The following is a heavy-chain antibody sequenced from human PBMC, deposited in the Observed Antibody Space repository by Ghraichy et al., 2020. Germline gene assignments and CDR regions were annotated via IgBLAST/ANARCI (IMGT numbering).Heavy chain of an antibody. CDR1: GGSISPYY. J-gene: IGHJ4*02. CDR2: IYYSGNT. D-gene: IGHD2-21*02. Sequence: SETLSLTCTVSGGSISPYYWSWIRQPPGRGLEWIGYIYYSGNTNYNSSLKSRVSISIDTSKTQFSLILRSVTAADTAVYYGARIGPGGDCFDYWGQGTLVTVSS. V-gene: IGHV4-59*01. CDR3: ARIGPGGDCFDY.